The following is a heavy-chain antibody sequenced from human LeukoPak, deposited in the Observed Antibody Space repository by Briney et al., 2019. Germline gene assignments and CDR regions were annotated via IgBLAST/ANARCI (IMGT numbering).Heavy chain of an antibody. CDR1: GYTFTSYG. V-gene: IGHV1-18*01. CDR2: ISGYNGNT. D-gene: IGHD3-9*01. J-gene: IGHJ3*02. CDR3: ARDPIMYYDILTGSKGAFDI. Sequence: ASVKVSCKASGYTFTSYGSSWVRQAPGQGLERVGWISGYNGNTIYAQKLQGRVTMPTDTSTSTAYMELRSLRSDDTAVYYCARDPIMYYDILTGSKGAFDIWGQGTMVTVSS.